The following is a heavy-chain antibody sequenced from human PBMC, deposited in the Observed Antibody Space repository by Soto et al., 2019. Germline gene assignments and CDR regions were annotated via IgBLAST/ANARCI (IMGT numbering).Heavy chain of an antibody. CDR2: ISSSSSTI. J-gene: IGHJ4*02. D-gene: IGHD3-9*01. Sequence: GGSLRLSCAASGFTFSSYSMNWVRQAPGKGLEWVSYISSSSSTIYYADSVKGRFTISRDNAKNSLYLQMNSLRAEDTAVYYCARDLLGPRYFDWSPPGIWGQGTLVTVSS. CDR3: ARDLLGPRYFDWSPPGI. V-gene: IGHV3-48*01. CDR1: GFTFSSYS.